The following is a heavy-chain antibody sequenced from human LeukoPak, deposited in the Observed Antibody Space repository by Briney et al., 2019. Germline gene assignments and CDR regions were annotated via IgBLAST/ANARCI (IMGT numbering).Heavy chain of an antibody. CDR3: AGGSSYVSRAYYYYGMDV. J-gene: IGHJ6*02. CDR2: ISAYNGNT. Sequence: ASVEVSCKASGYTFTSYGISWVRQAPGQGLEWMGWISAYNGNTNYAQKLQGRVTMTTDTSTSTAYMELRSLRSDDTAVYYCAGGSSYVSRAYYYYGMDVWGQGTTVTVSS. D-gene: IGHD2-8*01. CDR1: GYTFTSYG. V-gene: IGHV1-18*01.